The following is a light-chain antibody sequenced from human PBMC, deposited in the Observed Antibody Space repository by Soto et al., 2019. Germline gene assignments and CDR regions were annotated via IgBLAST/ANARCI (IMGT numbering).Light chain of an antibody. CDR2: ATS. J-gene: IGKJ1*01. V-gene: IGKV3-20*01. Sequence: EVVLTQSPGALSLSPGERAALSCRASQRVDSNFLAWYQQRPGQAPRLLIYATSSRATGIPARFSGSGSGTDFTLTISRLEPEDFAVYYCLRYGRSPGWTFGQGTKVDIK. CDR1: QRVDSNF. CDR3: LRYGRSPGWT.